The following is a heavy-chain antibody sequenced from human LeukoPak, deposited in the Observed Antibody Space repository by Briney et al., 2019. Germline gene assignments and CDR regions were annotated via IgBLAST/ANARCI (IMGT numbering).Heavy chain of an antibody. CDR1: GFTFSNYG. D-gene: IGHD3-22*01. V-gene: IGHV3-30*03. CDR3: ARVNRIVVVINPLSY. CDR2: ISYDGNSK. J-gene: IGHJ4*02. Sequence: GGSLRLSCAASGFTFSNYGMHWVRQAPGKGLEWVAVISYDGNSKYYADSVKGRFTISRDNSKNTLYLQMNSLRAEDTAVYYCARVNRIVVVINPLSYWGQGTLVTVSS.